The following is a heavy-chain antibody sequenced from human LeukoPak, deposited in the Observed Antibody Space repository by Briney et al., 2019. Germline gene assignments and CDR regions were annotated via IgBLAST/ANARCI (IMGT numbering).Heavy chain of an antibody. CDR1: GGSFSGYY. D-gene: IGHD3-10*01. Sequence: PSETLSLTCAVYGGSFSGYYWSWIRQPPGKGLEWIGEINHSGSTNYNPSLKSRVTISVDTSKNQFSLKLSSVTAADTAVYYCARANGVYGSGSPYYYYGMDVWGQGTTVTVSS. V-gene: IGHV4-34*01. CDR3: ARANGVYGSGSPYYYYGMDV. CDR2: INHSGST. J-gene: IGHJ6*02.